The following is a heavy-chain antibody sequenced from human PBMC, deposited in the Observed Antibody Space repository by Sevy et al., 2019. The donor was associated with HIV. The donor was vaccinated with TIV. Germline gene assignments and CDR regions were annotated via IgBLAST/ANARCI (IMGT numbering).Heavy chain of an antibody. D-gene: IGHD1-26*01. CDR3: AGENAWGRGYS. V-gene: IGHV4-59*08. CDR2: IYYNGHI. Sequence: SETLSLTCTVSGGSITSLYWNWIRQPPGKGLGWIANIYYNGHINYNPSLMSRVTLSLDTSKNQFSRRLSSVTAADTDMYYCAGENAWGRGYSWGQGTLVTVSS. CDR1: GGSITSLY. J-gene: IGHJ4*02.